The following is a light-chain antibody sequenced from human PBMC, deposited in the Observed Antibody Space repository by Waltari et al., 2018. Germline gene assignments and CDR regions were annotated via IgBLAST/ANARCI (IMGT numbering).Light chain of an antibody. J-gene: IGKJ4*01. Sequence: EIVLTQSPATLSLSPGERATLSCRASHSIANYLAWYQQRPGQAPRRLIYDTSNRANGIPARFSGSGYETDFTLTISSLEPEDFGVYYCQQRSNWPLTFGGGTKVEIK. CDR2: DTS. CDR3: QQRSNWPLT. CDR1: HSIANY. V-gene: IGKV3-11*01.